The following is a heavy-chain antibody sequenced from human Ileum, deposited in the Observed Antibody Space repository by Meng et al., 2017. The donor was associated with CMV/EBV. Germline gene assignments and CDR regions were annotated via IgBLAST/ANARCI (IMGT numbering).Heavy chain of an antibody. CDR2: ISTSGTVI. Sequence: GESLKISCAASGFTFSSYSMNWVRQAPGKGLEWVSYISTSGTVIQYGDSVQGRFTMSRDNAKNSLYLQMNGLRAEDTAVYYCTRRLPFNGYDWWGQGTLVTVSS. J-gene: IGHJ4*02. V-gene: IGHV3-48*04. D-gene: IGHD5-12*01. CDR1: GFTFSSYS. CDR3: TRRLPFNGYDW.